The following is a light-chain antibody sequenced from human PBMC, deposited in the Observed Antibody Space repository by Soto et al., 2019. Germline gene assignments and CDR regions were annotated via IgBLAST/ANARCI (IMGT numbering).Light chain of an antibody. V-gene: IGLV1-40*01. CDR1: SSNSGAGYD. J-gene: IGLJ1*01. Sequence: QSVLTHPPSVSGAPGQRVTISCTGSSSNSGAGYDVHWYKQRPGTAPKLLIYGTKNRPSGVPDRFSGSKSGTSDSLAITGLQAEDEADYYCQSYASSLSVSYVFGTGPTVTV. CDR3: QSYASSLSVSYV. CDR2: GTK.